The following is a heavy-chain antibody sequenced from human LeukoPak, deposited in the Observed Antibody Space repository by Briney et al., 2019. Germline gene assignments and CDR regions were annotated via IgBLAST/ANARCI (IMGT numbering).Heavy chain of an antibody. Sequence: ASVKVSCKASGYTFTGYYMHWVRQAPGQGLEWMGWINPNSGGTNYAQKFQGRVTITADESTSTAYMELSSLRSEDTAVYYCWGGGWKKPFDYWGQGTLVTVSS. D-gene: IGHD2-21*01. CDR1: GYTFTGYY. CDR2: INPNSGGT. CDR3: WGGGWKKPFDY. J-gene: IGHJ4*02. V-gene: IGHV1-2*02.